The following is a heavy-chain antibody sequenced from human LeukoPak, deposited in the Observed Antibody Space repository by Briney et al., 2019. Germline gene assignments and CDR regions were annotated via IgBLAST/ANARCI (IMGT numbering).Heavy chain of an antibody. V-gene: IGHV3-11*01. CDR3: AGESYYDSSGYYGHGDY. J-gene: IGHJ4*02. CDR1: GFTFSDYY. CDR2: ISSSGSTI. Sequence: GGSLRLSCAASGFTFSDYYMSWIRQAPGKGLEWVSYISSSGSTIYYADSVKGRFTISRDNAKNSLYLQMNSLRAEDTAVYYCAGESYYDSSGYYGHGDYWGQGTLVTVSS. D-gene: IGHD3-22*01.